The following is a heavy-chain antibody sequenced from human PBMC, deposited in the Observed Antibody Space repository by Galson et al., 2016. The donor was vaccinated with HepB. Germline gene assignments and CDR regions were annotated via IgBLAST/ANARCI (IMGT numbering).Heavy chain of an antibody. CDR3: ARDVWVNDWKILDN. Sequence: SLRLSCAASGYTFSTNGMHWVRQAPGKGLEWVADIWHDGSKKYYADSVKGRFTISRDDSKNTLYLQMNSLRVEDTAVYYCARDVWVNDWKILDNWGQGTLVTVSS. CDR1: GYTFSTNG. V-gene: IGHV3-33*01. D-gene: IGHD1-1*01. J-gene: IGHJ4*02. CDR2: IWHDGSKK.